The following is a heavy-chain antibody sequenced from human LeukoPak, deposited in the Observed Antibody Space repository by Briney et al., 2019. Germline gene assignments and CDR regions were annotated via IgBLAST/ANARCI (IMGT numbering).Heavy chain of an antibody. CDR1: GGSISSYY. CDR3: AILGGGYGDYSLSYAFDI. CDR2: IYTSGST. J-gene: IGHJ3*02. Sequence: SETLSLTCTVSGGSISSYYWSWIRQPAGKGLEWIGRIYTSGSTNYNPSLKSRATMSVDTSKNQFSLKLSSVTAADTAVYYCAILGGGYGDYSLSYAFDIWSQGTMVTVSS. D-gene: IGHD4-17*01. V-gene: IGHV4-4*07.